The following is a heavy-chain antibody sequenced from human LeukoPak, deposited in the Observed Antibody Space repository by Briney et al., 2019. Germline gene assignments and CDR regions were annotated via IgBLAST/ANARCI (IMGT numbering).Heavy chain of an antibody. J-gene: IGHJ4*02. Sequence: ASVKVSYKASGGTLSTYSINWVRQAPGQGREGMGGIIPMFGSPNYAQKFQGRVTITADASTSTAYMELRSLTSGDTAVYFCARWAGSCTANNCYMPLDYWGQGTLVTVSS. CDR3: ARWAGSCTANNCYMPLDY. CDR1: GGTLSTYS. V-gene: IGHV1-69*13. D-gene: IGHD1-1*01. CDR2: IIPMFGSP.